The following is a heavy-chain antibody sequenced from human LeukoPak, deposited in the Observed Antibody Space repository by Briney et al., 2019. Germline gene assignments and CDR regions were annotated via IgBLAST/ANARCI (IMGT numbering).Heavy chain of an antibody. J-gene: IGHJ1*01. D-gene: IGHD3-10*01. V-gene: IGHV4-39*07. CDR1: VGSISSSSYY. CDR3: ASSPRGTEYFHH. Sequence: NPSETLSLPCTVSVGSISSSSYYWGWIRQPPGKGLEWIGSIYHSGSTYYNPSLKSRVTISVDTSKNQFSLKLSSVTAADTAVYHCASSPRGTEYFHHWGQGTLVTVSS. CDR2: IYHSGST.